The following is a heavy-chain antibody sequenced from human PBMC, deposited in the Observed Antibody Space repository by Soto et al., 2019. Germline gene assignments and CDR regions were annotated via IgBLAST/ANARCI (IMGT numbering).Heavy chain of an antibody. CDR1: GGSFSGYY. CDR2: INHSGST. V-gene: IGHV4-34*01. Sequence: QVQLQQWGAGLLKPSETLSLTCAVYGGSFSGYYWSWIRQPPGKGLEWIGEINHSGSTKYNPSLKSRVTISVDTTKNPFSLKLSSVTAADTAVYYCARAASPRYCSGGSCYNSYGMDVWGQGTMVTVSS. CDR3: ARAASPRYCSGGSCYNSYGMDV. J-gene: IGHJ6*02. D-gene: IGHD2-15*01.